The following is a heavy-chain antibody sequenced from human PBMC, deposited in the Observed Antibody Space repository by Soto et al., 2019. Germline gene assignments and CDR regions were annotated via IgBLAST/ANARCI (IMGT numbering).Heavy chain of an antibody. CDR1: GGSISSGGYY. D-gene: IGHD5-12*01. J-gene: IGHJ6*03. V-gene: IGHV4-31*03. CDR2: IYYSGST. CDR3: ARDLGYGGYYMDV. Sequence: SETLSLTCTVSGGSISSGGYYWSWIRQHPGKGLEWIGYIYYSGSTYYNPSLKSRVTISVDTSKNQFSLKLSSVTAAGTAVYYCARDLGYGGYYMDVWGKGTTVTVSS.